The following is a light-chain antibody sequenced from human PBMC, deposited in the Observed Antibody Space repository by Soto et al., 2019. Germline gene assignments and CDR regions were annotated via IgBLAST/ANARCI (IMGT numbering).Light chain of an antibody. V-gene: IGKV3-20*01. Sequence: EVVLTQSPGSLSLSPGQRATLSCRASQSVDSTFLAWYPKKPGQAPRLLIYGASKRATGIPDRFSGSGSGTDFTLIISSLEPEDFAVYYCQQYMSSVTFGQGTKVEIK. CDR2: GAS. CDR3: QQYMSSVT. J-gene: IGKJ1*01. CDR1: QSVDSTF.